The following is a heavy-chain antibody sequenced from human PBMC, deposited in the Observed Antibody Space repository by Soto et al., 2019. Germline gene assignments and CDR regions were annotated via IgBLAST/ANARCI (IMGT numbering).Heavy chain of an antibody. D-gene: IGHD3-3*01. V-gene: IGHV1-69*06. CDR1: GGTFSSYA. CDR3: ASTTREWLPPARDYYYGMDV. CDR2: IIPIFGTA. J-gene: IGHJ6*02. Sequence: QVQLVQSGAEVKKPGSSVKVSCKASGGTFSSYAISWVRQAPGQGLEWMGGIIPIFGTANYAQKFQGRVTITADKSTSTAYMELSSLRSEDTAMYYCASTTREWLPPARDYYYGMDVWGQGTTVTVSS.